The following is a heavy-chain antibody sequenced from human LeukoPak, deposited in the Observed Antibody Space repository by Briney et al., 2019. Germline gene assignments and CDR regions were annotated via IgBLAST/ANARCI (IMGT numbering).Heavy chain of an antibody. J-gene: IGHJ4*02. Sequence: GGSLRLSCAASGFTFSNYGMNWVRQAPGKGLEWVSGITGNGGNRYYADSVKGRFTISRDNSKNTLYLQMSSLRAEDTAIYYCATYRQVLLPFESWGQGTLVTVSS. CDR3: ATYRQVLLPFES. CDR1: GFTFSNYG. D-gene: IGHD2-8*02. V-gene: IGHV3-23*01. CDR2: ITGNGGNR.